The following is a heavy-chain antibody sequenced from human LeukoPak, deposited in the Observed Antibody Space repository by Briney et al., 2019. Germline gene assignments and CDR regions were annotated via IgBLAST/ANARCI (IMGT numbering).Heavy chain of an antibody. D-gene: IGHD3-22*01. CDR3: ARGGGLNYYDSSGYYSLFDY. CDR1: GYTFTSYY. CDR2: INPSGGST. J-gene: IGHJ4*02. V-gene: IGHV1-46*01. Sequence: ASVTVSCKASGYTFTSYYMHWVRQAPGQGLEWMGIINPSGGSTSYAQKFQGRVTMTRDTSTSTVYMELSSLRSEDTAVYYCARGGGLNYYDSSGYYSLFDYWGQGTLVTVSS.